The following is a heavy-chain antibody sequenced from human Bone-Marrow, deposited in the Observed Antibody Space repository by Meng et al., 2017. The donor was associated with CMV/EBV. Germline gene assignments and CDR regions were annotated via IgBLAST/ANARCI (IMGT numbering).Heavy chain of an antibody. CDR1: GFTFSSYA. Sequence: GESLKISCAASGFTFSSYAMNWVRQAPGKGLEWVSAISGSGDSTYYADSVKGRFTISRDNSKNSLYLQMNSLRAEDTAVYYCAKSQHGAYNGSESYYARYYYYGMDVWGQGTTVTVSS. CDR2: ISGSGDST. D-gene: IGHD3-10*01. V-gene: IGHV3-23*01. CDR3: AKSQHGAYNGSESYYARYYYYGMDV. J-gene: IGHJ6*02.